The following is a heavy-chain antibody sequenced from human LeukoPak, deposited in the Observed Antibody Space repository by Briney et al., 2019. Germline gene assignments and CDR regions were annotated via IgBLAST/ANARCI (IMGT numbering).Heavy chain of an antibody. CDR3: ARDYCGGDCSSDY. J-gene: IGHJ4*02. D-gene: IGHD2-21*02. CDR1: GFTFSSYG. V-gene: IGHV3-33*01. Sequence: GGSLRLSCAASGFTFSSYGMHWVRQAPGKGLEWVAVIWYDGSNKYYADSVKGRFTISRDNSKNTLYLQMNSLRAEGTAVYYCARDYCGGDCSSDYWGQGTLVTVSS. CDR2: IWYDGSNK.